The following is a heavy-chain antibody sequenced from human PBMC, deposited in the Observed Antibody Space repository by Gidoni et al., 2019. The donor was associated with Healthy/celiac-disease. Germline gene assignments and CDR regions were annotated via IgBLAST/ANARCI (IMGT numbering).Heavy chain of an antibody. CDR1: GGSISSYY. V-gene: IGHV4-59*08. CDR3: ARHERGYYPRGADY. D-gene: IGHD3-22*01. J-gene: IGHJ4*02. CDR2: IYYSGST. Sequence: QVQLQESGPGLVKPAETRSLTCTVSGGSISSYYWSWIRQPPGKGLEWIGYIYYSGSTNYNPSLKSRVTISVDTSKNQFSLKLSSVTAADTAVYYCARHERGYYPRGADYWGQGTLVTVSS.